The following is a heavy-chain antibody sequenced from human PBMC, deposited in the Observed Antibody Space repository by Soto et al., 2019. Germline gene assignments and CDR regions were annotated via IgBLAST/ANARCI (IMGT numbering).Heavy chain of an antibody. CDR1: GFTFSSYA. J-gene: IGHJ6*03. CDR2: ISGSGGST. V-gene: IGHV3-23*01. D-gene: IGHD6-6*01. Sequence: GGSLRLSCAASGFTFSSYAMSWVRQAPGKGLEWVSAISGSGGSTYYADSVKGRFTISRDNSKNTLYLQMNSLRAEDTAVYYLSKDLKYSSSFSARKNYYYYYMDVWGKGTTVTVSS. CDR3: SKDLKYSSSFSARKNYYYYYMDV.